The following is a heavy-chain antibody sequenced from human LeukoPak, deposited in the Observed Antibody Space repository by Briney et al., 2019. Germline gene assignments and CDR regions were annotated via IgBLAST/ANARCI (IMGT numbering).Heavy chain of an antibody. CDR2: ISSSVSTI. Sequence: GGSLRLSCAASVFTFSSYEINCVRQTPEEGLEWVSYISSSVSTIYYADSVKGRFTISRDNAKNSLYLQMNSLRAEATAVYYCAELGITMIGGVWGKGTTVTISS. D-gene: IGHD3-10*02. J-gene: IGHJ6*04. CDR3: AELGITMIGGV. V-gene: IGHV3-48*03. CDR1: VFTFSSYE.